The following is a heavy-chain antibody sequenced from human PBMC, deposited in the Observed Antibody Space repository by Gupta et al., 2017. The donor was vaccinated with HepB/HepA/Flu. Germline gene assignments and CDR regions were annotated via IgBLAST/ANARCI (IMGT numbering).Heavy chain of an antibody. CDR3: VTLFYDTDKNIEGFNY. CDR2: IYPGDSDA. J-gene: IGHJ4*02. Sequence: EVQLVQSEAEVKKPGESLKISCKGSEYTFTNYYIGWVRQMPGKGLEWMAIIYPGDSDARYSPSFQGQVTISADKSISTAYLQWSSLKASDTAIYYCVTLFYDTDKNIEGFNYWGQGTLVTVSS. V-gene: IGHV5-51*01. D-gene: IGHD3-16*01. CDR1: EYTFTNYY.